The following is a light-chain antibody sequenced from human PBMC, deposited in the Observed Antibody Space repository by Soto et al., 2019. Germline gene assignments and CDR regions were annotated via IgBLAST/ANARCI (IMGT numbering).Light chain of an antibody. CDR1: SGHSSYI. CDR2: LEGSGSY. CDR3: ETWDSNTHV. Sequence: QLVLTQSSSASASLGSSVKLTCTLSSGHSSYIIAWHQQQPGKAPRYLMKLEGSGSYNKGSGVPDRFSGSSSGADRYLTIANLQVEDEADYYCETWDSNTHVFGTGTKLTVL. J-gene: IGLJ1*01. V-gene: IGLV4-60*02.